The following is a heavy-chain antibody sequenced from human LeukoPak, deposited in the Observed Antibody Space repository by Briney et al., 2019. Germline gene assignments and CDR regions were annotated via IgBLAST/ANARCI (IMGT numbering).Heavy chain of an antibody. CDR2: IYYSGST. Sequence: PSETLSLTCTVSGGSISSSSYYWGWIRQPPGKGLEWIGSIYYSGSTYYNPSLKSRVTISVDTSKNQFSLKLSSVTAADTAVYYCASSFGSGSYYKDPFDYWGQGTLVTVSS. V-gene: IGHV4-39*01. J-gene: IGHJ4*02. D-gene: IGHD3-10*01. CDR1: GGSISSSSYY. CDR3: ASSFGSGSYYKDPFDY.